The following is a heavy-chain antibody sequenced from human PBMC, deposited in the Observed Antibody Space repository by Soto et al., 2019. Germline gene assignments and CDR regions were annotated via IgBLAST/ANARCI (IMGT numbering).Heavy chain of an antibody. CDR1: GGTFSSYA. V-gene: IGHV1-69*01. Sequence: QVQLVQSGAEVKKPGSSVKVSCKASGGTFSSYAISWVRQAPGQGLEWMGGLIPIFGTANYAQKFQGRVTITADESTSTAYMELSSLRSEDTAVYYCARVLKGYYDSSGYAFDIWGQGTMVTVSS. D-gene: IGHD3-22*01. J-gene: IGHJ3*02. CDR2: LIPIFGTA. CDR3: ARVLKGYYDSSGYAFDI.